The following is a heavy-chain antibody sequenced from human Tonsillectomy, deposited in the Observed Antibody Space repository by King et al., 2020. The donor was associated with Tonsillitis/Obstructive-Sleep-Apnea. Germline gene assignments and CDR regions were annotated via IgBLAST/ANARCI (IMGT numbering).Heavy chain of an antibody. CDR2: INSDGSST. V-gene: IGHV3-74*01. D-gene: IGHD3-3*01. CDR1: GFTFSTYW. Sequence: VQLVESGGGLVQPGGSLRLSCAASGFTFSTYWMHWVRQAPGKGLVWVSRINSDGSSTSYADSVKGRFTISRDNAKNTLYLQMNSLRAEDTAVYHCARDYDFWSGSYYFDYWGQGTLVTVSS. CDR3: ARDYDFWSGSYYFDY. J-gene: IGHJ4*02.